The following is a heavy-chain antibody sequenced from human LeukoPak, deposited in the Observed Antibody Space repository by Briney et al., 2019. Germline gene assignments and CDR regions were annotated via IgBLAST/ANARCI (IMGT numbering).Heavy chain of an antibody. J-gene: IGHJ4*02. V-gene: IGHV1-2*02. CDR2: INPNSGDT. CDR3: ATQRGSYLWGTDFDY. D-gene: IGHD3-16*01. CDR1: GYTFTGYY. Sequence: ASVKVSCKAPGYTFTGYYMHWVRQAPGQGLEWMGWINPNSGDTKYAQKFQGRVTMTRDTSISTAYMDLSRLRSDDTAVYYCATQRGSYLWGTDFDYWGQGTLVTVSS.